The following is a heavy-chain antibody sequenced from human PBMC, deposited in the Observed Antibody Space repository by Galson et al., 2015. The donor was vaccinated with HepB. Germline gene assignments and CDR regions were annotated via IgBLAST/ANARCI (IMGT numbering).Heavy chain of an antibody. CDR2: INHSGST. V-gene: IGHV4-34*01. CDR3: ARGLGSSRMYFQH. D-gene: IGHD6-13*01. J-gene: IGHJ1*01. Sequence: SETLSLTCAVYGGSFSGYYWSWIRQPPGKGLEWIGEINHSGSTNYNPSLKSRVTISVDTSKNQFSLKLSSVTAADTAVYYCARGLGSSRMYFQHWGQGTLVTVSS. CDR1: GGSFSGYY.